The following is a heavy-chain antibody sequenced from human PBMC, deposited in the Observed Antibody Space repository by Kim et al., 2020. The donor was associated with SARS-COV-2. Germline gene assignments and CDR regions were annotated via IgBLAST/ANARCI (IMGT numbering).Heavy chain of an antibody. D-gene: IGHD1-26*01. Sequence: SETLSLTCTVSGGSISSSSYYWGWIRQPPGKGLEWIGSIYYSGSTYYNPSLKSRVTISVDTSKNQFSLKLSSVTAADTAVYYCARLRVVGADFDYWGQGTLVTVSS. CDR2: IYYSGST. CDR3: ARLRVVGADFDY. CDR1: GGSISSSSYY. V-gene: IGHV4-39*01. J-gene: IGHJ4*02.